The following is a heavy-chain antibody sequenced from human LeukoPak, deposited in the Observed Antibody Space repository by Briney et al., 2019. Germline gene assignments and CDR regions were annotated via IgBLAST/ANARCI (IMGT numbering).Heavy chain of an antibody. CDR1: GGSISSNIYY. V-gene: IGHV4-61*05. D-gene: IGHD2-2*01. Sequence: SETLSLTCTVSGGSISSNIYYWGWIRQPPGQRLEWIGYIYYSGSTNYNPSLKSRVTISVDTSKNQFSLKLNSVTAADTAVYYCARHRPMPYSFDCWGQGTLVTVSS. J-gene: IGHJ4*02. CDR3: ARHRPMPYSFDC. CDR2: IYYSGST.